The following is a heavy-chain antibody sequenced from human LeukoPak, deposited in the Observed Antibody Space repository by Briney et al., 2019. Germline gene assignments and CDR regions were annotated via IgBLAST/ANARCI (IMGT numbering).Heavy chain of an antibody. CDR3: ARVRGYYFDY. CDR2: IWYDGSDK. J-gene: IGHJ4*02. Sequence: GGSLRLSCAASGFTFSNYDMHWVRQAPGKGPEWVAVIWYDGSDKYYEDSVKGRFTISRDNSKNTLYLQMNSLRAEDTAVYYCARVRGYYFDYWGQGTLVTVSS. CDR1: GFTFSNYD. V-gene: IGHV3-33*01.